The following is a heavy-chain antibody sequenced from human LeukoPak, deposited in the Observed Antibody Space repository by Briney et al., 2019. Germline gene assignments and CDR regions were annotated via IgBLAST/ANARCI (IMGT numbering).Heavy chain of an antibody. CDR1: GGSISSGGYY. CDR2: IYYSGRT. CDR3: ARRPRGYSYGYFDY. Sequence: SETLSLTCTVSGGSISSGGYYWSWIRQHPGKGLEWIGYIYYSGRTYYNPSLKSRVTISVDTSKNQFSLKLSSVTAADTAVYYCARRPRGYSYGYFDYWGQGTLVTVSS. D-gene: IGHD5-18*01. J-gene: IGHJ4*02. V-gene: IGHV4-31*03.